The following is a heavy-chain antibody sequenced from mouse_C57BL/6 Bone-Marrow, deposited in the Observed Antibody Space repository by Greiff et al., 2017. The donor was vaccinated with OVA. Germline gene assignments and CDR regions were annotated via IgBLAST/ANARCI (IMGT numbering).Heavy chain of an antibody. V-gene: IGHV1-59*01. J-gene: IGHJ1*03. CDR2: IDPSDSYT. D-gene: IGHD1-1*01. CDR1: GYTFTSYW. CDR3: ARHPDYYVSRYFDV. Sequence: QVQLQQPGAELVRPGTSVKLSCKASGYTFTSYWMHWVKQRPGQGLEWIGVIDPSDSYTNYNQKFKGKATLTVDTSSSTAYMQLSSLTSEDSAVYYCARHPDYYVSRYFDVWGTGTTVTVSS.